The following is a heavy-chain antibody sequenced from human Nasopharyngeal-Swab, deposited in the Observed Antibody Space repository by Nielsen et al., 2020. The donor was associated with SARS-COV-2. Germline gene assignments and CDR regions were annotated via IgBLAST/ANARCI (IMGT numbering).Heavy chain of an antibody. CDR3: AKAFAPTAVAGTATLGY. D-gene: IGHD6-19*01. J-gene: IGHJ4*02. CDR2: ISYDGSNK. V-gene: IGHV3-30*18. Sequence: VRQAPGKGLEWGAVISYDGSNKYYADSVKGRFTISRDNSKNTLYLQMNSLKAEDTAVYYCAKAFAPTAVAGTATLGYWGQGTLVTVSS.